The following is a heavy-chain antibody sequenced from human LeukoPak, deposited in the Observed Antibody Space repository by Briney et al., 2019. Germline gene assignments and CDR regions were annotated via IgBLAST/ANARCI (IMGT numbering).Heavy chain of an antibody. J-gene: IGHJ4*02. V-gene: IGHV4-59*12. CDR1: GGSISSFY. CDR2: IYDSGST. Sequence: PSETLSLTCTVSGGSISSFYWSWIRQPPGKGLEYIGYIYDSGSTNYNPSLKSRVTISVDTSKNQFSLKLSSVTAADTAVYYCGRDLDILTGYGLDYWGQGTLVTVSS. D-gene: IGHD3-9*01. CDR3: GRDLDILTGYGLDY.